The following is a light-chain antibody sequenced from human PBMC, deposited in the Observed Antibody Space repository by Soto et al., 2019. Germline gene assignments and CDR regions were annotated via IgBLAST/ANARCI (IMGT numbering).Light chain of an antibody. CDR1: QSVSSNY. CDR2: GSS. Sequence: EIVLTQSPGTLSLSPGEGATLSCRASQSVSSNYLAWYQQKPGQAPRLLIYGSSNRATGIPDRFSGTGSETDFTLTISGLQSEDSAVYFCQQYNNWPFSFGQGTRLEIK. CDR3: QQYNNWPFS. V-gene: IGKV3-20*01. J-gene: IGKJ5*01.